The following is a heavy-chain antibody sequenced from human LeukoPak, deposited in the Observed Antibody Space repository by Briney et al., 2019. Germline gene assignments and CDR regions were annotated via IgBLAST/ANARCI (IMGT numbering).Heavy chain of an antibody. D-gene: IGHD1-26*01. Sequence: ASVTVSCKTSGYTFTSYSITWVRQAPGQGLEWMGWITTYNYKTNYSQNLQGRVTMTTDTSTRTAHMELRSLRSDDTAVYYCAREASLGGNQYPYWGQGTLVTVSS. V-gene: IGHV1-18*01. J-gene: IGHJ4*02. CDR3: AREASLGGNQYPY. CDR1: GYTFTSYS. CDR2: ITTYNYKT.